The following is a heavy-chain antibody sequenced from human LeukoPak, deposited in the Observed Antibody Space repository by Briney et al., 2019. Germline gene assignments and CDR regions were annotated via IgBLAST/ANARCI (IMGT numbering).Heavy chain of an antibody. V-gene: IGHV4-59*01. J-gene: IGHJ3*02. CDR2: LYYSGYT. Sequence: SETLSLTCTVSGGSISSYYWSWIRQPPGKGLEYIAYLYYSGYTNYNPSLKSRVTISVYTSKNQFSLQLSSVTAADTAIYYCARGHKAFDIWGQGTMVTVSS. CDR3: ARGHKAFDI. CDR1: GGSISSYY.